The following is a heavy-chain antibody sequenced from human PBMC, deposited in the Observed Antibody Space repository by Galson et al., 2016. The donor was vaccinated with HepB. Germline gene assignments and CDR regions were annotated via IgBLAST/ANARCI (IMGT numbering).Heavy chain of an antibody. Sequence: SLRLSCAASGFAFSAFGMHWVRQAPGKGLEWVADIWHDGWTKHYADSMKGRFTISRDNSLHTLYLHVSTLRVEDTAVYYCARSSPVGATHAGIDYWGQGTLVTVSS. J-gene: IGHJ4*02. CDR2: IWHDGWTK. D-gene: IGHD1-26*01. V-gene: IGHV3-33*01. CDR3: ARSSPVGATHAGIDY. CDR1: GFAFSAFG.